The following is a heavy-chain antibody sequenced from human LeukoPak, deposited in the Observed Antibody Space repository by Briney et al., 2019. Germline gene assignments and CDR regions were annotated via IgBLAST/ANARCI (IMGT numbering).Heavy chain of an antibody. CDR3: ARDKTPRCSGGSCYLDY. CDR1: GYTFTGYY. V-gene: IGHV1-2*02. J-gene: IGHJ4*02. Sequence: ASMKVSCKASGYTFTGYYMHWVRQAPGQGLEWMGWINPNSGGTNYAQKFQGRVTMTRDTSISTAYMELSRLRSDDTAVYYCARDKTPRCSGGSCYLDYGGQGTLVTVSS. D-gene: IGHD2-15*01. CDR2: INPNSGGT.